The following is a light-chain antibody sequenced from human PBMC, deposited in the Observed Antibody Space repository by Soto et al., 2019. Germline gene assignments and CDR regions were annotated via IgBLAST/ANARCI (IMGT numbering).Light chain of an antibody. V-gene: IGKV3-11*01. J-gene: IGKJ1*01. Sequence: EIVLTQSPATLSLSPGERATLSCRASQSVSSYLAWYQQKPGQAPRLLIYDSSNRATVIPARFSGSGSGTYFTLTSSSLEPEDFAVYYCQQRSNWLWTFGQGTKVEIK. CDR1: QSVSSY. CDR3: QQRSNWLWT. CDR2: DSS.